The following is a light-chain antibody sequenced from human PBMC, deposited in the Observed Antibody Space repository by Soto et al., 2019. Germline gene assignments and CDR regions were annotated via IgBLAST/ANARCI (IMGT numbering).Light chain of an antibody. CDR2: GAS. J-gene: IGKJ1*01. V-gene: IGKV3-15*01. CDR1: QGVSRK. CDR3: QQYGNSRGT. Sequence: DIVMTQSPATLSVAPGERVTFSCRASQGVSRKLAWYQPKPGQAPRLLISGASTGATGIPARFSGSGSGTDFTLTISRLEPGDFAVYYCQQYGNSRGTFGQGTKVDIK.